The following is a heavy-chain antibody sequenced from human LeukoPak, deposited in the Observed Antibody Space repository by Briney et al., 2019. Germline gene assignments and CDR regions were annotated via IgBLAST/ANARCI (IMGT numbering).Heavy chain of an antibody. Sequence: GRSLRLSCAASGFTFSSYAMHWVRQAPGKGLEWVAVISYDGSNKYYADSVKGRFTISRDNSKNTLYLQMNSLRAEVTAVYYCASPRRVVVTHEVDYWGQGTLVTVSS. J-gene: IGHJ4*02. CDR1: GFTFSSYA. D-gene: IGHD2-21*02. V-gene: IGHV3-30-3*01. CDR3: ASPRRVVVTHEVDY. CDR2: ISYDGSNK.